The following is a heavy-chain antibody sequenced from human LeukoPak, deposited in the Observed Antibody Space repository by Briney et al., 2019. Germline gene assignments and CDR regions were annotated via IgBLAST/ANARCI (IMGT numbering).Heavy chain of an antibody. Sequence: GGSLRLSCAASGFTFSACSMNWVRQAPGKGLEWVSSISSSGSYKYYADSMKGRFTISRDNAKNSLFLQMNSLRAEDTAVYYCAKDGEYYYDSSGYYAIDHWGQGTLVTVSS. J-gene: IGHJ4*02. CDR1: GFTFSACS. CDR2: ISSSGSYK. CDR3: AKDGEYYYDSSGYYAIDH. V-gene: IGHV3-21*01. D-gene: IGHD3-22*01.